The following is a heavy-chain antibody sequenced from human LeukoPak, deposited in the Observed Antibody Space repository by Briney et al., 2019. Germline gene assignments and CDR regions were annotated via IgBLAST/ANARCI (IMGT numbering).Heavy chain of an antibody. CDR3: ARDRAYYGSGTFDY. CDR2: IYYSGST. V-gene: IGHV4-59*01. Sequence: SETLSLTCTVSGGSISGYYWSWIRQPPGKGLEWIGYIYYSGSTNYNPSLKSRVTISVDTSKNQFSLKLSSVTAADTAVYYCARDRAYYGSGTFDYWGQGTLVTVSS. D-gene: IGHD3-10*01. CDR1: GGSISGYY. J-gene: IGHJ4*02.